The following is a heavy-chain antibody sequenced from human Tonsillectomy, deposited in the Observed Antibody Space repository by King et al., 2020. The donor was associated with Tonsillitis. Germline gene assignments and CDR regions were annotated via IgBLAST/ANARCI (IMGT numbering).Heavy chain of an antibody. V-gene: IGHV4-59*01. Sequence: VQLQESGPGLVKPSETLSLTCTVFGGSISDSYWNWIRQPPGKGLEWIGYIYYSGSTNYNPSLKSRVTISVDTSKNHFSLKLSSVTAADTAVYYCARGISPWYANNWFDPWGQGTLVTVSS. CDR1: GGSISDSY. D-gene: IGHD6-13*01. CDR2: IYYSGST. J-gene: IGHJ5*02. CDR3: ARGISPWYANNWFDP.